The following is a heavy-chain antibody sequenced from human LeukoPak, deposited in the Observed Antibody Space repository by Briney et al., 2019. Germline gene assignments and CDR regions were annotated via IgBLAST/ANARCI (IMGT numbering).Heavy chain of an antibody. D-gene: IGHD6-13*01. J-gene: IGHJ4*02. CDR1: GFTFSSYA. CDR3: AIAAAGSFDY. CDR2: ISYDGSNK. Sequence: PGRSLRLSCAASGFTFSSYAMHWVRQAPGKGLEWVAVISYDGSNKYYADSVKGRFTISRDNSKNTLYLQMNSLRAEDTAVYYCAIAAAGSFDYWGQGTLATVSS. V-gene: IGHV3-30-3*01.